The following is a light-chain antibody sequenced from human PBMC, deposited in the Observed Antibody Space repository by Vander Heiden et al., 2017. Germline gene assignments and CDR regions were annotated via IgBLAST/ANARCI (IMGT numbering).Light chain of an antibody. J-gene: IGKJ1*01. V-gene: IGKV1-17*01. CDR1: QDISNG. Sequence: IQMTQSPSSLSASVGDRVTITCRAIQDISNGLGWFQQKPGNAPKRLIYAASSLQSGVPSRFSGSGSGTEFTLTISSLQPEDFATYYCLQYKSYPWTFGQGTKVEVK. CDR2: AAS. CDR3: LQYKSYPWT.